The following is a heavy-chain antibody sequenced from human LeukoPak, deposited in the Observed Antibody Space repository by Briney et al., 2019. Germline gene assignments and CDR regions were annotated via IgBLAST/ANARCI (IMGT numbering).Heavy chain of an antibody. D-gene: IGHD5-24*01. CDR3: ARSDGGYYFDY. V-gene: IGHV4-59*01. CDR2: IYYSGST. Sequence: PSETLSLTCTVSGGSISSYYWSWIRQSPGKELEWIGYIYYSGSTNYNPSLNSRVTMSVDTSKNQFSLNLTSVTAADTAVYYCARSDGGYYFDYWGQGTLVTVSS. J-gene: IGHJ4*02. CDR1: GGSISSYY.